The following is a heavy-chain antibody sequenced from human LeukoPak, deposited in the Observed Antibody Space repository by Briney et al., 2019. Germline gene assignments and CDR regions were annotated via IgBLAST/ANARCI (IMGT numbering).Heavy chain of an antibody. CDR1: GYSISSGYY. CDR3: ATLWRLGASTGEAFDI. CDR2: IYHSGST. J-gene: IGHJ3*02. V-gene: IGHV4-38-2*02. D-gene: IGHD1-26*01. Sequence: SETLSLTCTVSGYSISSGYYWGWIRQPPGKGPEWIGSIYHSGSTYYNPSLKSRVTISVDTSKNQFSLKLSSVTAADTAVYYCATLWRLGASTGEAFDIWGQGTMVTVSS.